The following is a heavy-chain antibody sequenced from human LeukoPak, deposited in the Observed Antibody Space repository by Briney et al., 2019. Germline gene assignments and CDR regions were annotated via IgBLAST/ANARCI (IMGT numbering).Heavy chain of an antibody. V-gene: IGHV4-39*07. D-gene: IGHD6-19*01. J-gene: IGHJ4*02. CDR1: GGSISSSSYF. CDR3: ARASSGWYYFDY. CDR2: IYYSGST. Sequence: PSETLSLTCSVPGGSISSSSYFWGWIRQPPGKGLEWIGNIYYSGSTYYNPSLKSRVTISVDTSKNQFSLKLSSVTAADTAVYYCARASSGWYYFDYWGQGTLVTVSS.